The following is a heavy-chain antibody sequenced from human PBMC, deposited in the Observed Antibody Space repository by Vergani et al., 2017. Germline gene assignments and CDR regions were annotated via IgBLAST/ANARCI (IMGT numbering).Heavy chain of an antibody. Sequence: VQLLESGGGLVQPGGSLRLSCAASGFTFSSYAMSWIRQPPGKGLEWIGEINHSGSTNYNPSLKSRVTISVDTSKNQFSLKLSSVTAADTAVYYCARGKSYYYDSSGYFVSSGFDPWGQGTLVTVSS. D-gene: IGHD3-22*01. J-gene: IGHJ5*02. CDR1: GFTFSSYA. V-gene: IGHV4-34*01. CDR3: ARGKSYYYDSSGYFVSSGFDP. CDR2: INHSGST.